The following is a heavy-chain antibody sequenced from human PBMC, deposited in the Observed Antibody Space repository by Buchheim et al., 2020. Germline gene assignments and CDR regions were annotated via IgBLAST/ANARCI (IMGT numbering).Heavy chain of an antibody. CDR3: AKGPYGDNARLSRYFDY. Sequence: EVQLLESGGGSVQPGVSLRLSCAPPGFTFPNYAMSWAPQLPGKGLEWGPVFIDSGGSTSYADSVKGRFTIPRENSKNMLYLQMNSLRADDTAIYYCAKGPYGDNARLSRYFDYWGQGTL. CDR2: FIDSGGST. CDR1: GFTFPNYA. V-gene: IGHV3-23*01. D-gene: IGHD4-17*01. J-gene: IGHJ4*02.